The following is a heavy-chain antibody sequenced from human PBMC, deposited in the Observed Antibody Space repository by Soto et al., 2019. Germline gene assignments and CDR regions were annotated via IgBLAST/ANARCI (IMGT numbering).Heavy chain of an antibody. J-gene: IGHJ6*02. V-gene: IGHV5-51*01. Sequence: PGESLKISCKGSGYSFASYWIGWVRQMPGKGLEWMGIIYPGDSDTRYSPSFQGQVTISADKSISTAYLQWSSLKASDTAMYYCARQGTQIHYGMDVWGQGTTVTVSS. D-gene: IGHD1-1*01. CDR3: ARQGTQIHYGMDV. CDR1: GYSFASYW. CDR2: IYPGDSDT.